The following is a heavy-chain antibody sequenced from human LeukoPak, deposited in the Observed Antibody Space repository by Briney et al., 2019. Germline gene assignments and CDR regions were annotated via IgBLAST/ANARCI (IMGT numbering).Heavy chain of an antibody. CDR3: AATLLRNVFDL. CDR2: ISPNSGDA. D-gene: IGHD1-26*01. V-gene: IGHV1-2*02. Sequence: ASVRVSCKASGYTFTGYYLHWVRQAPGQGLEWMGWISPNSGDAKYAQKFQGRVTMTRDTSISTAYMWLSRLRSDDTAVYYCAATLLRNVFDLWGQGTLVTVSS. J-gene: IGHJ3*01. CDR1: GYTFTGYY.